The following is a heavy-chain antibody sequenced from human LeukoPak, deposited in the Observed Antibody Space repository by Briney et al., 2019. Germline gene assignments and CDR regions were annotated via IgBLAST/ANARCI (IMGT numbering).Heavy chain of an antibody. J-gene: IGHJ4*02. CDR2: IPYDGSNK. CDR1: GFTFSRFT. CDR3: VRDKGRDRIAVAGTFDY. V-gene: IGHV3-30-3*01. D-gene: IGHD6-19*01. Sequence: GGSLRLSCAASGFTFSRFTMHWVRQAPGKGLEWVALIPYDGSNKYYANSVKGRFTISRDNSKNTLYLQMNSLKADDTAVYYCVRDKGRDRIAVAGTFDYWGQGTLVTVSS.